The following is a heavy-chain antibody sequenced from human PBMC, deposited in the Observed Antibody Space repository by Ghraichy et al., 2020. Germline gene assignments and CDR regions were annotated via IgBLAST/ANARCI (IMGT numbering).Heavy chain of an antibody. D-gene: IGHD1-7*01. CDR1: GFTFSSYG. Sequence: GGSLRLSCAASGFTFSSYGMHWVRQAPGKGLEWVAVISYDGSNKYYADSVKGRFTISRDNSKNTLYLQMNSLRAEDTAVYYCAKEGLELDAFDIWGQGTMVTVSS. CDR3: AKEGLELDAFDI. J-gene: IGHJ3*02. CDR2: ISYDGSNK. V-gene: IGHV3-30*18.